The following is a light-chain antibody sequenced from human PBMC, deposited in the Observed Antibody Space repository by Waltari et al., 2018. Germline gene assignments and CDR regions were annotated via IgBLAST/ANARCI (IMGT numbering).Light chain of an antibody. CDR1: QTVTSSD. CDR3: QQYHTSPRT. CDR2: DAS. Sequence: EIVLTQSPGTVSLSPGERATVSCRASQTVTSSDLARYQQQPGQAPRLLIYDASRRATGVPDRFSGSGSGTDFTLTISRLEPEDFAVYYCQQYHTSPRTFGQGTMVEI. V-gene: IGKV3-20*01. J-gene: IGKJ1*01.